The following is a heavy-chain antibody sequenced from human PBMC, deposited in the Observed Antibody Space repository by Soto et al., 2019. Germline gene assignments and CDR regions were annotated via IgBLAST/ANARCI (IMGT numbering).Heavy chain of an antibody. CDR1: GYTFSDYG. CDR2: ILCLNDRK. V-gene: IGHV1-3*01. Sequence: QVHLVQSGAEVKTPGASVTISCKASGYTFSDYGIHWIRQAPGQRPEWLGWILCLNDRKEYSQKFQGRIPLTRDTAATTAYMGLSRLRSEDTADYYCARGRRTCTEKTCYTDFDFWGQGSLVSVSS. CDR3: ARGRRTCTEKTCYTDFDF. J-gene: IGHJ4*02. D-gene: IGHD2-2*02.